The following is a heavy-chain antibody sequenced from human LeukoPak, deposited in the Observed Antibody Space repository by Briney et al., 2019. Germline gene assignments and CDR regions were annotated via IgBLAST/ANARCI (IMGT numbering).Heavy chain of an antibody. D-gene: IGHD2-2*01. J-gene: IGHJ5*02. CDR3: ARGIVVEPAANWFDP. Sequence: ASVKVSCKASGYTFTTYSIHWVRQAPGQRLEWMGRINGGNDNTRYSQKFQGRVTITRDTSASTAYMELSSPRSEDTAVYYCARGIVVEPAANWFDPWGQGTLVTVSS. V-gene: IGHV1-3*01. CDR1: GYTFTTYS. CDR2: INGGNDNT.